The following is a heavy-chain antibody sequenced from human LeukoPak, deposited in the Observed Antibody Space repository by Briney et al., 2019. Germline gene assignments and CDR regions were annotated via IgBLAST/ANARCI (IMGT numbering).Heavy chain of an antibody. D-gene: IGHD6-13*01. CDR1: GLTFSSYA. CDR2: ISDSSGRT. V-gene: IGHV3-23*01. Sequence: GGSLRLSCAASGLTFSSYAMSWVRQAPGKGLEWVSAISDSSGRTYYADSVKGRFTISRDNSKNTLYLQMNSLRAEDTAVYYCAKDASAAAGTTFDYWGQGTLVTVSS. J-gene: IGHJ4*02. CDR3: AKDASAAAGTTFDY.